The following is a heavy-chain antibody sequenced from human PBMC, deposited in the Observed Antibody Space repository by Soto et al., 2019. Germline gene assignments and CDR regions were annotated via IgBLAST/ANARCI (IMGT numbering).Heavy chain of an antibody. CDR1: GGSVSGQY. J-gene: IGHJ4*02. D-gene: IGHD3-3*01. CDR3: ARAPVGLDTISYFDY. CDR2: IIPTGST. V-gene: IGHV4-34*12. Sequence: SETLSLTCGVSGGSVSGQYWSWIRQPPGKGLEWVGEIIPTGSTTYNPSLESRLSISLDTSKNQVSLNLSSVTAADTAVYFCARAPVGLDTISYFDYWGQGKLVTVSS.